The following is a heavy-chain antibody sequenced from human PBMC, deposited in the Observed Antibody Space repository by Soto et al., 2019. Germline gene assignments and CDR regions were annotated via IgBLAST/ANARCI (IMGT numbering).Heavy chain of an antibody. CDR2: ISSSGYI. Sequence: EVQLVESGGGLVKPGGSLRLSCAASGFNFNSYTINWVRQAPGKRLELLSSISSSGYIFSTDSVRGRFTISRDNAKTAVYLQINSLRAEDTAVYFCARDCSGGSCYPGMDVWGQGTTVTVSS. CDR3: ARDCSGGSCYPGMDV. D-gene: IGHD2-15*01. CDR1: GFNFNSYT. J-gene: IGHJ6*02. V-gene: IGHV3-21*01.